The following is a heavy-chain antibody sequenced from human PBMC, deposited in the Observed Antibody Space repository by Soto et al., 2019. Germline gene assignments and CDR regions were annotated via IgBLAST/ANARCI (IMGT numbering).Heavy chain of an antibody. J-gene: IGHJ4*02. CDR1: GYTFTSYG. D-gene: IGHD6-13*01. Sequence: ASVKVSCKASGYTFTSYGISWVRQAPGQGLEWKGWISAYNSNTNYAQKHQGRVNMTTDTSTSTVYMELRILRSDDTALYYCARVTGSSWSSPSPYYFDYWGQGTLVTVSS. V-gene: IGHV1-18*01. CDR3: ARVTGSSWSSPSPYYFDY. CDR2: ISAYNSNT.